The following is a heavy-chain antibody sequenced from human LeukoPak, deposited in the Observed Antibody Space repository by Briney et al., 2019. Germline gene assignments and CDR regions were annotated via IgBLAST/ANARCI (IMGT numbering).Heavy chain of an antibody. CDR3: AGGHSSGSYFNAYHL. CDR1: EFTVSSNS. V-gene: IGHV3-53*01. CDR2: VYSGGST. J-gene: IGHJ3*01. D-gene: IGHD3-22*01. Sequence: GGSLRLSCAASEFTVSSNSMSWVRQAPGKGLEWVSGVYSGGSTLYADSVKGRFIISRDSSKNTLYLQMNTLRAEDTAVYYCAGGHSSGSYFNAYHLWGQGTMVTVSS.